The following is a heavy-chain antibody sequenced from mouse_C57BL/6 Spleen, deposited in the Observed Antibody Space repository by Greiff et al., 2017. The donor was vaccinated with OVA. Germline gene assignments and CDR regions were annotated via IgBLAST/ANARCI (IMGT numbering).Heavy chain of an antibody. J-gene: IGHJ1*03. CDR3: AREVVATTYWYFDV. V-gene: IGHV1-55*01. CDR2: IYPGSGST. Sequence: VQLQQSGAELVKPGASVKMSCKASGYTFTSYWITWVKQRPGQGLEWIGDIYPGSGSTNYNEKFKSKATLTVDTSSSTAYMQLSSLTSEDSAVYYCAREVVATTYWYFDVWGTGTTVTVSS. D-gene: IGHD1-1*01. CDR1: GYTFTSYW.